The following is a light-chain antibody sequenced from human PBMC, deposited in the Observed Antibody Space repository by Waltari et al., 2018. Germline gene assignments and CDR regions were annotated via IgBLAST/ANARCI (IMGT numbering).Light chain of an antibody. CDR2: NVS. CDR3: SSYTSCITRVV. J-gene: IGLJ2*01. V-gene: IGLV2-14*03. CDR1: SSDVGGYNY. Sequence: QSALTQPASVSGSPGQSITISCTGTSSDVGGYNYVSWYQHQPGKAPKLMIYNVSNRPAGVSNRFSGSESGNTASLNISWLQAEDEADYFCSSYTSCITRVVFGGDTKLTVL.